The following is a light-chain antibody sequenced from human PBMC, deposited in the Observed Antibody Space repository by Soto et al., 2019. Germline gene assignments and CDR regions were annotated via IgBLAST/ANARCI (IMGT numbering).Light chain of an antibody. J-gene: IGLJ2*01. Sequence: QSVLTQPLSASGTPGQRVTISCSGSNSDIGTNTVNWYQQLPGTAPKLLIFSNNQRPSGVPDRFSGSKSGTSASLAISWLQSEDEADYYCATWDESLNGRVVFGGGTQLTVL. V-gene: IGLV1-44*01. CDR3: ATWDESLNGRVV. CDR1: NSDIGTNT. CDR2: SNN.